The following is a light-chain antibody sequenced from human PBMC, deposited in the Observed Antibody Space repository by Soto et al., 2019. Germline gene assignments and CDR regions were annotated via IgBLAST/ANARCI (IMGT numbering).Light chain of an antibody. CDR1: QSIRTS. CDR3: QQSYTPPRT. J-gene: IGKJ1*01. CDR2: GAS. Sequence: QMTQSPSSLSASVGARSTITCRASQSIRTSLNWYQQKPGKAPRLLIYGASTLQSGVPSRFSGSGSATDFTLTVSSLQPEDSAIYYCQQSYTPPRTFGQGTKVEV. V-gene: IGKV1-39*01.